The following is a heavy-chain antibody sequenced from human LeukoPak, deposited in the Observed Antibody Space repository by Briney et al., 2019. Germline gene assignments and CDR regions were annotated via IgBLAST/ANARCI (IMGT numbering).Heavy chain of an antibody. CDR2: IYFSGTT. Sequence: PSETLSLTCTVSGGSISSYYWSWIRQPPGKGLEWIGYIYFSGTTNYHPSLKSRVAMSVDTSKSQFSLKLSSVTAADTAVYYCVRDKGDVTRASSERFDYWGQGTLVTVSS. D-gene: IGHD4-17*01. CDR1: GGSISSYY. CDR3: VRDKGDVTRASSERFDY. J-gene: IGHJ4*02. V-gene: IGHV4-59*01.